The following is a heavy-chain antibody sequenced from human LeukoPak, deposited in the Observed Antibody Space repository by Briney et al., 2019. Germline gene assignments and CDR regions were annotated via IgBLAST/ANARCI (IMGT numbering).Heavy chain of an antibody. D-gene: IGHD2-15*01. V-gene: IGHV4-38-2*02. CDR1: GFSISSGYY. CDR3: ARDCSGGSCYWL. Sequence: PSETLSLTCTVSGFSISSGYYWGWIRQPPGKGLEWIGSINHSGSTYYNPSLKSRVSISVDTSKNQFSLRLRSVTAADTAVYYCARDCSGGSCYWLWGQGTLVTVSS. CDR2: INHSGST. J-gene: IGHJ4*02.